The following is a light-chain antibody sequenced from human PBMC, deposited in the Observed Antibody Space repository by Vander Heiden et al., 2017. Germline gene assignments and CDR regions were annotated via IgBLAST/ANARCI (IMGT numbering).Light chain of an antibody. Sequence: DIQMTQSPSSLSASVGDRVTITCQASQDISNYLNWYQQKPGKAPSRFSGSGSGTDFTFTISSLQPEDIATYYCQQDDNLPPTFGQGTKVEIK. CDR1: QDISNY. CDR3: QQDDNLPPT. J-gene: IGKJ1*01. V-gene: IGKV1-33*01.